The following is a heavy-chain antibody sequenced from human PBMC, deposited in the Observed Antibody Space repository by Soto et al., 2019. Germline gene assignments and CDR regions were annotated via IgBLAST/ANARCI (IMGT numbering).Heavy chain of an antibody. CDR3: ARARQTWIQLLDY. CDR1: GGSISSGDYY. J-gene: IGHJ4*02. D-gene: IGHD5-18*01. V-gene: IGHV4-30-4*01. CDR2: IYYSGST. Sequence: ASETLSLTCTVSGGSISSGDYYWSWIRQPPGKGLEWIGYIYYSGSTYYNPSLKSRVTISVDTSKNQFSLKLSSVTAADTAVYYCARARQTWIQLLDYWGQGTLVTVSS.